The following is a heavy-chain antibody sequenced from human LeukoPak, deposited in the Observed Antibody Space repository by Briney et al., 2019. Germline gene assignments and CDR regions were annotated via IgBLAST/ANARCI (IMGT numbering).Heavy chain of an antibody. Sequence: SETLSLTCTVSGGSISSYYWSWIRQPAGKGLGWIGRIYTSGSTNYNPSLKSRVTISVDTSKNQFSLKLSSVTAADTAVYYCASVRRCSSTSCYSHFDYWGQGTLVTVSS. CDR2: IYTSGST. D-gene: IGHD2-2*01. CDR3: ASVRRCSSTSCYSHFDY. CDR1: GGSISSYY. J-gene: IGHJ4*02. V-gene: IGHV4-4*07.